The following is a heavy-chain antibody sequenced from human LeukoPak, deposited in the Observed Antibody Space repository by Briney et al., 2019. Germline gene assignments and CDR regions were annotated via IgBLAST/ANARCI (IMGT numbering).Heavy chain of an antibody. Sequence: SETLSLTCDVSGGSIDSTNWWNWVRQPPGKGLEWIGEIHHDGRINYNPSLKSRVTLSVDKSKSQFSLRLNSVTAADTAMYYCARSHDHLWGNYPDYWGQGTLVTVSS. D-gene: IGHD3-16*02. V-gene: IGHV4/OR15-8*01. CDR2: IHHDGRI. CDR1: GGSIDSTNW. CDR3: ARSHDHLWGNYPDY. J-gene: IGHJ4*02.